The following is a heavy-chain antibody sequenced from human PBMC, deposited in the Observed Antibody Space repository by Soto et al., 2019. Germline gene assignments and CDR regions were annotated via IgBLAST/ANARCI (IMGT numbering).Heavy chain of an antibody. CDR3: ARGGELLWFGELFPFDP. J-gene: IGHJ5*02. CDR2: INSDGSST. CDR1: GFTFSSYW. D-gene: IGHD3-10*01. Sequence: EVQLVESGGGLVQPGGSLRLSCAASGFTFSSYWMHWVRQAPGKGLVWASRINSDGSSTSYADSVKGRFTISRDNAKNTLYLQMNSLRAEDTAVYYCARGGELLWFGELFPFDPWGQGTLVTVSS. V-gene: IGHV3-74*01.